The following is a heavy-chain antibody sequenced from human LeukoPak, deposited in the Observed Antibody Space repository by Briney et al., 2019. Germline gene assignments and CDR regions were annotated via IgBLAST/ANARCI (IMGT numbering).Heavy chain of an antibody. J-gene: IGHJ4*02. CDR1: GGTFSSYA. CDR3: ASMVDSSGWYESGY. Sequence: GASVTVSCRASGGTFSSYAISWVRQAPGQGLEWMGGISPIVGTANYAQKFQGRVTITADESTNTAYMELNSLRSEDTAVYYCASMVDSSGWYESGYWGEGTLVTVSS. V-gene: IGHV1-69*13. CDR2: ISPIVGTA. D-gene: IGHD6-19*01.